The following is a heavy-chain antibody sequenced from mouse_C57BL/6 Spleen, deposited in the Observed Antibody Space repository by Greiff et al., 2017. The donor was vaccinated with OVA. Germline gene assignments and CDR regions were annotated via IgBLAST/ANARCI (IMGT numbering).Heavy chain of an antibody. D-gene: IGHD1-1*01. CDR3: AITTVVATNFDY. CDR2: IDPSDSYT. CDR1: GYTFTSYW. Sequence: VQLQQPGAELVMPGASVKLSCKASGYTFTSYWMHWVKQRPGQGLEWIGEIDPSDSYTNYNQKFKGKSTLTVDKSSSTAYMQLSSLTSEDSAVYYCAITTVVATNFDYWGQGTTLTVSS. J-gene: IGHJ2*01. V-gene: IGHV1-69*01.